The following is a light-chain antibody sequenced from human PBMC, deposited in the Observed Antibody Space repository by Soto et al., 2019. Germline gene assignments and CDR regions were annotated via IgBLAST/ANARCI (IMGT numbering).Light chain of an antibody. CDR3: CSYAGSSPGV. CDR1: SSDVGSYNL. Sequence: QSALTQPASVSGSPGQSITISCTGTSSDVGSYNLVSWYQQHPGKAPKIMIYEGSKRPSGVSNRFSGSKSGNTASLTISGLQAEDEADYYCCSYAGSSPGVFGGGTKLTVL. J-gene: IGLJ2*01. V-gene: IGLV2-23*01. CDR2: EGS.